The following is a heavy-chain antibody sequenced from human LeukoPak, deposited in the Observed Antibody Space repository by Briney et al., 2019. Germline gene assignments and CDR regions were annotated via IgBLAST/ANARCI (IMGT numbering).Heavy chain of an antibody. J-gene: IGHJ6*03. CDR1: GYTFTSYG. CDR3: ARGPANYDFYSYYYYMDV. Sequence: ASVKVSCKASGYTFTSYGISWVRQAPGQGLEWMGWISAYNGNTNYAQKFQGRVTITADESTSTAYMELSSLRSEDTAVYYCARGPANYDFYSYYYYMDVWGKGTTVTVSS. D-gene: IGHD3-3*01. CDR2: ISAYNGNT. V-gene: IGHV1-18*01.